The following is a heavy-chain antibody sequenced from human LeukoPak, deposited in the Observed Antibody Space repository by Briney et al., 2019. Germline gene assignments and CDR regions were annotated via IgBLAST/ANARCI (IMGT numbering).Heavy chain of an antibody. CDR1: GFTYSSYS. J-gene: IGHJ4*02. CDR2: ISSSSSYI. D-gene: IGHD5-24*01. CDR3: ARLGDGYNVDY. V-gene: IGHV3-21*01. Sequence: GGSLRLSCAASGFTYSSYSMNWVRQAPGKGLEWVSSISSSSSYIYYADSVKGRFTISRDNAKNSLYLQMNSLRAEDTAVYYCARLGDGYNVDYWGQGTLVTVSS.